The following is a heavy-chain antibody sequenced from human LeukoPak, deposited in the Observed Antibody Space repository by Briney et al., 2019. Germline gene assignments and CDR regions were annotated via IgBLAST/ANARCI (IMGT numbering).Heavy chain of an antibody. V-gene: IGHV3-23*01. Sequence: GGSLRLSCAASGFTFSSYAMSWVRQAPGEGLEWVSAISGSGGSTYYADSVKGRFTISRDNAKNSLFLQMNSLRAEDTAVYYCASPPSVDSSSPYYFEYWGQGTLVTVSS. J-gene: IGHJ4*02. CDR3: ASPPSVDSSSPYYFEY. CDR1: GFTFSSYA. CDR2: ISGSGGST. D-gene: IGHD6-6*01.